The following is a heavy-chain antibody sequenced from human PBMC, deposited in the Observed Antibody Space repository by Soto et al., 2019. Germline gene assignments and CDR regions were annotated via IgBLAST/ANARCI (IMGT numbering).Heavy chain of an antibody. D-gene: IGHD2-2*01. V-gene: IGHV1-69*06. CDR3: ARSPREYCSSTSCYLYWFDP. Sequence: SVKVSCKASGGTFSSYAISWVRQAPGQGLEWMGGIIPIFGTANYAQKFQGRVTITADKSTSTAYMELSSLRSEDTAVYYCARSPREYCSSTSCYLYWFDPWGQGTQVTVSS. CDR2: IIPIFGTA. CDR1: GGTFSSYA. J-gene: IGHJ5*02.